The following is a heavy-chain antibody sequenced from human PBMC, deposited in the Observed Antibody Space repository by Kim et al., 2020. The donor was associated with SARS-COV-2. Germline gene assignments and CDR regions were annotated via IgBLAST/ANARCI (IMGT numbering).Heavy chain of an antibody. CDR3: ARKVDRAGYSSSW. Sequence: YVDSVKGRFTISRDNAKNSLYLQMNSLRAGDTAVYYCARKVDRAGYSSSWWGQGTLVTVSS. J-gene: IGHJ4*02. V-gene: IGHV3-7*04. D-gene: IGHD6-13*01.